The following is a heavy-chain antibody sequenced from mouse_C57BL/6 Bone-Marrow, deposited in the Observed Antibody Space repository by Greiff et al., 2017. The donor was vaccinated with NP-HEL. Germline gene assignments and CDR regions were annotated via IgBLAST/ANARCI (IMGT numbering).Heavy chain of an antibody. CDR3: ARWENYYGSLAY. V-gene: IGHV1-18*01. CDR1: GYTFTDYN. J-gene: IGHJ3*01. D-gene: IGHD1-1*01. Sequence: EVKLQESGPELVKPGASVKIPCKASGYTFTDYNMDWVKQSHGKSLEWIGDINPNNGGTIYNQKFKGKATLTVDKSSSTAYMELRSLTSEDTAVYYCARWENYYGSLAYWGQGTLVTVSA. CDR2: INPNNGGT.